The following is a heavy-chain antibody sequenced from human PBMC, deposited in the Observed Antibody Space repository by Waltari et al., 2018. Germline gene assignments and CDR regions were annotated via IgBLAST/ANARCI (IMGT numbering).Heavy chain of an antibody. CDR1: GYTFTSYA. J-gene: IGHJ4*02. CDR2: INAGNGNT. V-gene: IGHV1-3*01. CDR3: ARSVTMVRGALIYFDY. D-gene: IGHD3-10*01. Sequence: QVQLVQSGAEVKKPGASVKVSCKASGYTFTSYAMHWVRQAPGQRLEWMGWINAGNGNTKYSQKFQGRVTITRDTSASTAYMELSSLRSEDTAVYYCARSVTMVRGALIYFDYWGQGTLVTVSS.